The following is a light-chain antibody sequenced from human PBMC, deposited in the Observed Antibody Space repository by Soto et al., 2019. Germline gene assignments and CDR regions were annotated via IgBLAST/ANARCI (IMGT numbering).Light chain of an antibody. CDR2: EVS. CDR1: SSDVGGYNY. Sequence: QSALTQPPSASGSPGQSVTISCTGTSSDVGGYNYVSWYQQYPGKVPKLIIYEVSKRPSGVPDRFSASKSGNAASLTVSGLQAEDEADYYCSSYAGSNSVLFGGGTKLTVL. V-gene: IGLV2-8*01. CDR3: SSYAGSNSVL. J-gene: IGLJ2*01.